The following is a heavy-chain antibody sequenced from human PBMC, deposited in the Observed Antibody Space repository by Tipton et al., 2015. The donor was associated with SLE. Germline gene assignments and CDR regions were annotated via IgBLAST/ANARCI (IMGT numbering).Heavy chain of an antibody. Sequence: SLRLSCAAAGLYVSESHMSWVRQVPGKGLEWVSVISPGGSGTFYADSVKGRFTISRDNSKNTLFLQMNSLRAEDTAVYYCAKDRIGSRKLLESWGQGTLVTVSS. J-gene: IGHJ4*02. CDR3: AKDRIGSRKLLES. CDR2: ISPGGSGT. V-gene: IGHV3-23*01. CDR1: GLYVSESH. D-gene: IGHD6-6*01.